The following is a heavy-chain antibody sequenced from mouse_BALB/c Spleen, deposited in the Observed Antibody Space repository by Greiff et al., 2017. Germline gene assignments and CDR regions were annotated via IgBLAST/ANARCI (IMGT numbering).Heavy chain of an antibody. CDR3: ARNYYGSSYDWFAY. CDR1: GYTFTSYY. V-gene: IGHV1S56*01. D-gene: IGHD1-1*01. Sequence: QVQLQQSGPELVKPGASVRISCKASGYTFTSYYIHWVKQRPGQGLEWIGWIYPGNVNTKYNEKFKGKATLTADKSSSTAYMQLSSLTSEDSAVYFCARNYYGSSYDWFAYWGQGTLVTVSA. CDR2: IYPGNVNT. J-gene: IGHJ3*01.